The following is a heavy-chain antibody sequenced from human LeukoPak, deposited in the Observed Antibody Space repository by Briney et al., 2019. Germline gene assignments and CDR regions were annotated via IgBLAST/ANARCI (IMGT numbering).Heavy chain of an antibody. CDR2: ISAYNGNT. Sequence: ASXKVSCXASGYTFTSYGISWVRQAPGQGVEWMGWISAYNGNTNYAQKLQGRVTITTDTSTSTAYMELRSLRSDDTAVYYCARGIAAKANWFDPWGQGTLVTVSS. V-gene: IGHV1-18*01. CDR3: ARGIAAKANWFDP. D-gene: IGHD6-6*01. CDR1: GYTFTSYG. J-gene: IGHJ5*02.